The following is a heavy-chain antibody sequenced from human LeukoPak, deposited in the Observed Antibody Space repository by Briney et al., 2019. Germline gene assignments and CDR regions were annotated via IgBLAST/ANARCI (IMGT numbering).Heavy chain of an antibody. CDR3: ARDDIAAAGTVDY. CDR2: IFHNGST. CDR1: GYSISRGFY. Sequence: PSETLSLTCTVSGYSISRGFYWGWIRQPPGKGLEWIGSIFHNGSTYYNPSLKSRVTISVDTSKNQLSLRLSSVTAADTAVYYCARDDIAAAGTVDYWGQGTLVTVSS. V-gene: IGHV4-38-2*02. J-gene: IGHJ4*02. D-gene: IGHD6-13*01.